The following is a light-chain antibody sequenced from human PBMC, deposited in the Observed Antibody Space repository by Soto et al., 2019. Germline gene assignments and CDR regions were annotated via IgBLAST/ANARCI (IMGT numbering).Light chain of an antibody. CDR2: DNV. Sequence: QSVLTQPPSGSATPGQKVTISCSGSGSNLGRNYVSWYPQLPGTAPKLLIYDNVYRFSGIPDRFSASKSGTSATLGITGLQAGDEGDYSCGSWLSILRAYVFGTGTQVTVL. V-gene: IGLV1-51*01. CDR1: GSNLGRNY. CDR3: GSWLSILRAYV. J-gene: IGLJ6*01.